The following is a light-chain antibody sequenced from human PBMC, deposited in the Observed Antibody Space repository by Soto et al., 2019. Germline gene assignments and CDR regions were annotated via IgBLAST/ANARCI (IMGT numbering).Light chain of an antibody. Sequence: QSVLTQPPSVSGAPGQRVTISCTGSSSNIGAGYDVHWYQQLPGTAPKLLIYGNSNRPSGVPDRFSGSKSGTSGSLAITGLQAADEADYYCQSYDSSLSGGVFGGGTKLTVL. CDR2: GNS. V-gene: IGLV1-40*01. J-gene: IGLJ3*02. CDR1: SSNIGAGYD. CDR3: QSYDSSLSGGV.